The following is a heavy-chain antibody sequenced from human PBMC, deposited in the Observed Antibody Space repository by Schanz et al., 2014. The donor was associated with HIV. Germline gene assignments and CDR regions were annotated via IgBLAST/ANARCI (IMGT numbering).Heavy chain of an antibody. V-gene: IGHV3-23*01. Sequence: EVQLLESGGGLVQPGGSLRLSCAASGFAFSNYAMTWVRQGAGKGLEWVSTISESGRYTYYADSVKGRFTISRDKSKNTLYLQMNSLRAEDTAVYYCAKFGRLLGNFDDWGQGTLVTVSS. J-gene: IGHJ4*02. D-gene: IGHD2-15*01. CDR2: ISESGRYT. CDR1: GFAFSNYA. CDR3: AKFGRLLGNFDD.